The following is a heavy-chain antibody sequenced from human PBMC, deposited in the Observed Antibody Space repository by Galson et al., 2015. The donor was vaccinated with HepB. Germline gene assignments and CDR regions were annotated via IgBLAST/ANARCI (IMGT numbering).Heavy chain of an antibody. CDR3: ARAGGSSVAGGIWGHFFDY. CDR2: INPRSGST. V-gene: IGHV1-46*01. Sequence: SVKVSCKASGYTFTSYYMHWVRQAPGQGLEWMGIINPRSGSTTYSQKFQGRVTMTRDTSTSTVYMEVTSLTSEDTAVYYCARAGGSSVAGGIWGHFFDYWGQGTLVTVSS. J-gene: IGHJ4*02. D-gene: IGHD6-19*01. CDR1: GYTFTSYY.